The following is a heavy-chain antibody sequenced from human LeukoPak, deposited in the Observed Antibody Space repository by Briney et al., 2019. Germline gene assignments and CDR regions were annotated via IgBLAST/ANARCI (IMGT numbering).Heavy chain of an antibody. Sequence: RPSETLSLTCAVYGGSFSGYYWSWIRQPPGKGLEWIGEINHSGSTNYNPSLKSRVTISVDTSRNQFSLKLSSVTAADTAVYYCARGTYIVASKDWFDPWGQGTLVTVSS. J-gene: IGHJ5*02. CDR2: INHSGST. CDR1: GGSFSGYY. CDR3: ARGTYIVASKDWFDP. V-gene: IGHV4-34*01. D-gene: IGHD5-12*01.